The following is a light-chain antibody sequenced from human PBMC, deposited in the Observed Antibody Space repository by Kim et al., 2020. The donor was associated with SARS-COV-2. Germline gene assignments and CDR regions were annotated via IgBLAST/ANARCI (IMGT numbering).Light chain of an antibody. V-gene: IGKV1-5*03. CDR3: QQYNSYSPET. J-gene: IGKJ1*01. CDR1: QSISTW. CDR2: KAS. Sequence: DIQMTQSPSTLSASVGDRVTITCRASQSISTWLAWYQQKPGKAPKFLNYKASSLQSGVPSRFSGSGSGTEFSLTISSLQPDDFATYYCQQYNSYSPETFGQGTKVEIK.